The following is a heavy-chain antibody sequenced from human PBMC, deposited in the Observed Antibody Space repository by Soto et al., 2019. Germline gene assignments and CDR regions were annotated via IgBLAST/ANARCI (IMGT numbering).Heavy chain of an antibody. Sequence: SETLSLTCTVSGGSISSYYWSWIRQPPGKGLEWIGYIYYSGSTNYNPSLKSRVTISVDTSKNQFSLKLSSVTAADTAVYYCARRSALYYFDYSGQGTRVTFYS. V-gene: IGHV4-59*01. CDR2: IYYSGST. CDR3: ARRSALYYFDY. J-gene: IGHJ4*02. CDR1: GGSISSYY.